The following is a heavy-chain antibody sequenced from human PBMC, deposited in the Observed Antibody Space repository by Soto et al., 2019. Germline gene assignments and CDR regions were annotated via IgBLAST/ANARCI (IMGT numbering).Heavy chain of an antibody. V-gene: IGHV1-46*01. CDR1: GYTFTSYY. D-gene: IGHD3-3*01. CDR2: INPSGGST. CDR3: ARDSGETITIFGVGDYYYYYGMDV. J-gene: IGHJ6*02. Sequence: ASVKVSCKASGYTFTSYYMHWVRQAPGQGLEWMGIINPSGGSTSYAKKFQGRVTMTRDTSTSTVYMELSSLRSEDTAVYYCARDSGETITIFGVGDYYYYYGMDVWGQGTTVTVSS.